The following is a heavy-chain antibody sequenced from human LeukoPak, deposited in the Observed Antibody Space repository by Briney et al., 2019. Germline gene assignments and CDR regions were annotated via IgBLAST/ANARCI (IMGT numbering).Heavy chain of an antibody. D-gene: IGHD5-12*01. J-gene: IGHJ4*02. CDR3: ARDFSGYDYNFDY. CDR2: ISSSSSYM. Sequence: GGSLRLSCAASGFTFSDAWMNWVRQAPGKGLEWVSFISSSSSYMYYADSVKGRFTISRDNTKKSLYLQMNSLRAEDTAVYYCARDFSGYDYNFDYWGQGTLVTVSS. CDR1: GFTFSDAW. V-gene: IGHV3-21*01.